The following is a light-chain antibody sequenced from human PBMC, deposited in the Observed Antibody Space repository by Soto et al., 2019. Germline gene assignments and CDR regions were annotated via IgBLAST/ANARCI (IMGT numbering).Light chain of an antibody. J-gene: IGLJ2*01. Sequence: QSVLTQPASVSGSPGQSITISCTGTSSDVGGYNYVSWYQQHPGKAPKLLIYHVTNRPSGVSNRFSGSKSGNTASLTISGLLAEDEADYYCTSYTSSSTLVFGGGTKVTVL. CDR1: SSDVGGYNY. CDR3: TSYTSSSTLV. CDR2: HVT. V-gene: IGLV2-14*03.